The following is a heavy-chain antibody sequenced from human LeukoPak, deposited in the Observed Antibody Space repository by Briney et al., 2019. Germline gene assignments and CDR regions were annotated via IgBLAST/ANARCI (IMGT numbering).Heavy chain of an antibody. CDR2: ISSSSSYI. D-gene: IGHD6-19*01. CDR3: ARVNSPPGIAVAGSYYYYYGMDV. V-gene: IGHV3-21*01. Sequence: GGSLRLSCAASGFTFSSYSMNWVRQAPGKGLEWVSSISSSSSYIYYADSVKGRFTTSRDNAKNSLYLQMNSLRAEDTAVYYCARVNSPPGIAVAGSYYYYYGMDVWGQGTTVTVSS. CDR1: GFTFSSYS. J-gene: IGHJ6*02.